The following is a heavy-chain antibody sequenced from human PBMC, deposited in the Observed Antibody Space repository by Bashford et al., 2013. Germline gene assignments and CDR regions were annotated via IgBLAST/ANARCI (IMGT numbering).Heavy chain of an antibody. Sequence: VRQAPGKGLECVSYISSSSRTIYYADSVKGRFTISRDNAKNSLYLQMNSLRDEDTAVYYCARDGDIGISNGMDVWGQGTTVTVSS. CDR3: ARDGDIGISNGMDV. J-gene: IGHJ6*02. V-gene: IGHV3-48*02. CDR2: ISSSSRTI. D-gene: IGHD2/OR15-2a*01.